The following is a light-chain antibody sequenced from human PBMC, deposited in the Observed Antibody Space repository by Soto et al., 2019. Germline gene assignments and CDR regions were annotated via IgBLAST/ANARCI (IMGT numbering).Light chain of an antibody. Sequence: DIQMTQSPSTLSASVGDRVTITCRASQSISNWLAWYQQKPGTAHKVLIYHAYNLQSGVQSRFSGSGSGTEFTLTIESLQSDDFAVYLCKQYRNWPLTVGGGTKVDIK. CDR1: QSISNW. J-gene: IGKJ4*01. CDR3: KQYRNWPLT. V-gene: IGKV1-5*01. CDR2: HAY.